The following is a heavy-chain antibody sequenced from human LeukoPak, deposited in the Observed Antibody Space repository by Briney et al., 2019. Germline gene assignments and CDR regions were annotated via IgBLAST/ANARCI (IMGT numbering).Heavy chain of an antibody. Sequence: GGSLRLSCAASGFTFSSYAMSWVRQAPGKGLEWVSAISGSGGSTYYADSVKGRFTISRDNSNNTLYLQMNSLRAEDTAVFYCAKDRVRCSGGSCYPAFDYWGQGTLVTVSS. CDR3: AKDRVRCSGGSCYPAFDY. D-gene: IGHD2-15*01. CDR1: GFTFSSYA. J-gene: IGHJ4*02. V-gene: IGHV3-23*01. CDR2: ISGSGGST.